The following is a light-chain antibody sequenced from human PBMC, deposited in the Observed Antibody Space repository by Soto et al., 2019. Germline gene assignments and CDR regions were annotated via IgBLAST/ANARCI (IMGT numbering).Light chain of an antibody. V-gene: IGLV2-8*01. CDR2: EVT. Sequence: QSVLTQPASASGSTGESVTISCTGTSSDVGAYNYVSWYQQHAGKAPQLVIYEVTKRPSGVPDRFSGSKSANTASLTVSGLQAEDEADYYCSSFASSNTWVFGGGTKLTV. CDR1: SSDVGAYNY. CDR3: SSFASSNTWV. J-gene: IGLJ3*02.